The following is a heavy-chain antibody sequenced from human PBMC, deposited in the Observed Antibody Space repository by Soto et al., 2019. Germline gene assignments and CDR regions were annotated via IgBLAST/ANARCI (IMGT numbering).Heavy chain of an antibody. D-gene: IGHD6-19*01. Sequence: GGSLRLSCAASGFTFSSYSMNWVRQAPGKGLEWVSSISSSSSYIYYADSVKGRFTISRDNAKNSLYLQMNSLRAEDTAVYYCARIFHGGWYRASDYYYYYYMDVWGKGTTVTVSS. CDR3: ARIFHGGWYRASDYYYYYYMDV. J-gene: IGHJ6*03. CDR1: GFTFSSYS. V-gene: IGHV3-21*01. CDR2: ISSSSSYI.